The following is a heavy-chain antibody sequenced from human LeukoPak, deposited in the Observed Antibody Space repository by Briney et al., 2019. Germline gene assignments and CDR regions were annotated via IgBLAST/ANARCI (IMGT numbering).Heavy chain of an antibody. CDR2: IYYSGST. D-gene: IGHD3-22*01. J-gene: IGHJ4*02. CDR3: ARVTGYMIGDYFDY. CDR1: GGSISSYY. Sequence: SSETLSLTCAVSGGSISSYYWSWIRQPPGKGLEWIGYIYYSGSTNYKPSLKSRVTISVETSKNQFSLKLRSVTAADTAVYYCARVTGYMIGDYFDYWGQGTLVTVSS. V-gene: IGHV4-59*01.